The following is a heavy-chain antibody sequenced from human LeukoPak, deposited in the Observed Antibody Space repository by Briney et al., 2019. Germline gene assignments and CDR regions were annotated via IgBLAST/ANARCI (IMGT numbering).Heavy chain of an antibody. CDR1: GYSFTSYW. CDR3: AAALVSDYDSSGYYHLFDY. CDR2: IYPGDSDT. Sequence: GESLKISCKGSGYSFTSYWIGWVRQMPGKGPEWMGIIYPGDSDTRYSPSFQGQVTISADKSISTAYLQWSSLKASDTAMYYCAAALVSDYDSSGYYHLFDYWGQGTLVTVSS. J-gene: IGHJ4*02. V-gene: IGHV5-51*01. D-gene: IGHD3-22*01.